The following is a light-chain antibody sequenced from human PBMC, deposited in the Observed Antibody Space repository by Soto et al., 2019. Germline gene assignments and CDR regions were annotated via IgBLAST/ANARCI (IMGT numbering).Light chain of an antibody. Sequence: SYVLTQPPSVSEAPGKTANITCGGNNIGDKSVHWYQQRPGQAPVMVIYYDSDRPSGIPERFSGSNSGNTATLTISRVEAGDEAYYYCQVWDSSSDHVVFGGGTKLTVL. CDR3: QVWDSSSDHVV. V-gene: IGLV3-21*04. J-gene: IGLJ3*02. CDR1: NIGDKS. CDR2: YDS.